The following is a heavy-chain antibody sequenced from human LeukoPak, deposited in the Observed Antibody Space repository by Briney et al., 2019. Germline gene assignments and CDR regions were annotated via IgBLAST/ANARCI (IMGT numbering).Heavy chain of an antibody. CDR1: GASTSDYH. CDR2: IYYSGST. D-gene: IGHD6-6*01. CDR3: ARGRYSSSP. J-gene: IGHJ4*02. V-gene: IGHV4-59*01. Sequence: KPSETLSLTCAVSGASTSDYHWSWMRQPPGKGLEWIGYIYYSGSTNYNPSLKSRVTISVGTSKNQFSLKLSSVTAADTAVYYCARGRYSSSPWGQGALVTVSS.